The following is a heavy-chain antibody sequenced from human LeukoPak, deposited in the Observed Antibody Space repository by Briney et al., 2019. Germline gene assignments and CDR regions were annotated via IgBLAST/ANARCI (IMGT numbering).Heavy chain of an antibody. V-gene: IGHV3-21*01. J-gene: IGHJ3*02. CDR1: GFTFSSYS. Sequence: GGSLRLSCAASGFTFSSYSMNWVRQAPGKGLEWVSSTSSSSSYIYYADSVKGRFTISRDNAKNSLYLQMNSLRAEDTAVYYCARGRFERVYYGSGSYLYDAFDIWGQGTMVTVSS. CDR2: TSSSSSYI. D-gene: IGHD3-10*01. CDR3: ARGRFERVYYGSGSYLYDAFDI.